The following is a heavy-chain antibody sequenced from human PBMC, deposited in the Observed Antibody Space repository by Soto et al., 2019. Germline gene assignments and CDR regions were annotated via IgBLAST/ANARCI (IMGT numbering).Heavy chain of an antibody. CDR3: AGYYYASGHYQGNLDY. CDR2: IYHSGST. J-gene: IGHJ4*02. D-gene: IGHD3-10*01. V-gene: IGHV4-4*02. Sequence: SETLSLTCAVSGGSINSGNWWSWVRQPPGKGLEWIGEIYHSGSTNYNPSLKSRVIISVDKSKNQFSLKLTSMTAADTAVYYCAGYYYASGHYQGNLDYWGQGTLVTVSS. CDR1: GGSINSGNW.